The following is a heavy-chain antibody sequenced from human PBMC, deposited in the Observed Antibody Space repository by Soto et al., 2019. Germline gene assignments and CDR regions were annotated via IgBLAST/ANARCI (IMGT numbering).Heavy chain of an antibody. J-gene: IGHJ4*02. CDR2: IYYSGST. CDR1: GGSISSSSYY. D-gene: IGHD5-18*01. Sequence: SETLSLTCTVSGGSISSSSYYWGWIRQPPGKGLEWIGSIYYSGSTYYNPSLKSRVTISVDTSKNQFSLKLSSVTAADTAVYYCASRGYSYGRGGYFDYWGKGTLGTV. V-gene: IGHV4-39*01. CDR3: ASRGYSYGRGGYFDY.